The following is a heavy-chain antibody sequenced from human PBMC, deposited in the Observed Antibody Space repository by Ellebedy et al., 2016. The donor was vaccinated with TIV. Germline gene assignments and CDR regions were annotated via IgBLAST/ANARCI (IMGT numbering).Heavy chain of an antibody. CDR3: ARAKGYGDYFDS. Sequence: SETLSLTCTVSGGSISSYYWSWIRQPPGKGLEWIGYIYYSRSINYNPSLKSRVSISGDVSKNHVSLKLSSVTAADTAVYYCARAKGYGDYFDSWGQGTLVTVSS. CDR2: IYYSRSI. CDR1: GGSISSYY. J-gene: IGHJ4*02. V-gene: IGHV4-59*01. D-gene: IGHD4-17*01.